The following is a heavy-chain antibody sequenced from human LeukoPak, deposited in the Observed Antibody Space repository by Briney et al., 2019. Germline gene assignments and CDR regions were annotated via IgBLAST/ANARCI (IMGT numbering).Heavy chain of an antibody. V-gene: IGHV3-49*03. CDR2: IRSNAYGGTT. D-gene: IGHD1-1*01. CDR3: IRGGANSPFDY. Sequence: GRSLRLSCTASGFTFGDYTVTWFRQAPGKGLEWVGFIRSNAYGGTTEDAASVKGRFAISRDDSKSIAYLQMNSLKTEDTAVYYCIRGGANSPFDYWGQGTLVTVSS. CDR1: GFTFGDYT. J-gene: IGHJ4*02.